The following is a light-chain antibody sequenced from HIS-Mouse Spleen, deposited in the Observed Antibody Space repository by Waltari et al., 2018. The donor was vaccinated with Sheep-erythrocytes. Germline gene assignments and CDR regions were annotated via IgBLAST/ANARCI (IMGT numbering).Light chain of an antibody. V-gene: IGLV2-11*01. CDR1: SSDVGGYNY. J-gene: IGLJ1*01. CDR3: CSYAGSYNHV. Sequence: QSALTQPRSVSGSPGQSVTISCTGTSSDVGGYNYVSWYQQHPGKAPKPMSYDVSKRPPGVPDPFSGSKAGNTASLTISGLQAEDEADYYGCSYAGSYNHVFATGTKVTVL. CDR2: DVS.